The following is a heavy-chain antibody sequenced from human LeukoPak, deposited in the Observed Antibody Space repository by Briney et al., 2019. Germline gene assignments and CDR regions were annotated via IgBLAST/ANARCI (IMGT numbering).Heavy chain of an antibody. Sequence: GGSLRLSCAASGFTVSSNYMSWVRQAPGKGLEWVSVIYSGGSTYYADSVKGRFTISRDNSKNTLYLQMNSLRAEDTAVYYCARGRYLPVAGYYFDYWGQGTLVTVSS. CDR3: ARGRYLPVAGYYFDY. CDR2: IYSGGST. D-gene: IGHD6-19*01. J-gene: IGHJ4*02. V-gene: IGHV3-66*01. CDR1: GFTVSSNY.